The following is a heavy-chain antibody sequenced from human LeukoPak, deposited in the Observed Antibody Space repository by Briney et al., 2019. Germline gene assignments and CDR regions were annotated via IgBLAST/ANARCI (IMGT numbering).Heavy chain of an antibody. V-gene: IGHV4-34*01. CDR3: ARGDNREAQRAFDY. J-gene: IGHJ4*02. CDR2: INHSGST. Sequence: SETLSLTCAVYGGSFSGYYWSWIRQPPGKGLEWIGEINHSGSTNYNPSLKSRVTISVDTSKNQFSQKLSSVTAADTAVYYCARGDNREAQRAFDYWGQGTLVTVSS. D-gene: IGHD3-10*01. CDR1: GGSFSGYY.